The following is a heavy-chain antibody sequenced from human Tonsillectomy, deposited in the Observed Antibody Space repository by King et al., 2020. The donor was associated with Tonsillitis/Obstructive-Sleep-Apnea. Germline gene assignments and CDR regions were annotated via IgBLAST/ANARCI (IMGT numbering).Heavy chain of an antibody. Sequence: QLVQSGAEVKKPGSSVKVSCKASGGTFSNYAISWVRQAPGQGLEWMGGIIPIYGTTNYAQKFQGRVTITADGSTSTAHMELSSLRPEDTAVYYCARSGSVYWLLSNWFDPWGQGTLVTVSS. V-gene: IGHV1-69*01. J-gene: IGHJ5*02. D-gene: IGHD3-22*01. CDR3: ARSGSVYWLLSNWFDP. CDR2: IIPIYGTT. CDR1: GGTFSNYA.